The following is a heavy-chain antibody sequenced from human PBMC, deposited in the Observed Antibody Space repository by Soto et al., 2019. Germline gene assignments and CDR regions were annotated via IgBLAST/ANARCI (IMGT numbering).Heavy chain of an antibody. CDR2: IYYSGST. D-gene: IGHD3-22*01. CDR3: AREEDYYGVLGVGFDP. J-gene: IGHJ5*02. Sequence: SETLSLTCTVSGGSISSYYGSWIRQPPGKGLEWIGYIYYSGSTNYNPSLKSRVTISVDTSKNQFSLKLRSVTAADTAVYYCAREEDYYGVLGVGFDPWGQGTLVYVS. CDR1: GGSISSYY. V-gene: IGHV4-59*01.